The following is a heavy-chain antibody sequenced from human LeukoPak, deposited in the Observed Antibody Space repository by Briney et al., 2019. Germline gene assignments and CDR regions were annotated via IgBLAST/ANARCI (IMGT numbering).Heavy chain of an antibody. V-gene: IGHV3-9*01. D-gene: IGHD3-9*01. CDR1: GFTFDDYA. CDR2: ISWNSGSI. J-gene: IGHJ6*02. Sequence: GGSLRPSCAASGFTFDDYAIHWVRQAPGKGLEWVSGISWNSGSIGYADSVKGRFTISRDNAKNSLYLQMNSLRAEDTALYYCAKDGGFDWLSHYGMDVWGQGTTVTVSS. CDR3: AKDGGFDWLSHYGMDV.